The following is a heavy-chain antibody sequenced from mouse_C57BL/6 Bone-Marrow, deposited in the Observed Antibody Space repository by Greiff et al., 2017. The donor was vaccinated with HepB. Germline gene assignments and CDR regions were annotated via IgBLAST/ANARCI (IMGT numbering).Heavy chain of an antibody. CDR2: INPSSGYT. V-gene: IGHV1-4*01. D-gene: IGHD2-5*01. J-gene: IGHJ3*01. Sequence: LQQSGAELARPGASVKMSCKASGYTFSSYTMHWVKQRPGQGLEWIGYINPSSGYTKYNQKFKDKATLTADKSSSTAYMQLSSLTSEDSAVYYCAREGYSNFAWFAYWGQGTLVTVSA. CDR3: AREGYSNFAWFAY. CDR1: GYTFSSYT.